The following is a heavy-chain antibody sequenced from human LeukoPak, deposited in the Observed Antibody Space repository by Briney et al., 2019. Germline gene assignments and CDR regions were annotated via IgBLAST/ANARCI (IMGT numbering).Heavy chain of an antibody. D-gene: IGHD5-12*01. V-gene: IGHV3-23*01. Sequence: GGSPRLSCAASGFTFSSYAMSWVRQAPGKGLEWVSAISGSGGSTYYADSVKGRFTISRDNSKNTLYLQMNSPRAEDTAVYYCAKDGRGYGGYDGGWGQGTLVTVSS. CDR2: ISGSGGST. CDR1: GFTFSSYA. J-gene: IGHJ4*02. CDR3: AKDGRGYGGYDGG.